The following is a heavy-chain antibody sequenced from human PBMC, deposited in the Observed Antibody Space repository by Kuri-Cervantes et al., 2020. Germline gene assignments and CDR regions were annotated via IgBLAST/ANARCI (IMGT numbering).Heavy chain of an antibody. CDR2: ISYDGSNK. CDR3: AKRAGGDWFDP. J-gene: IGHJ5*02. V-gene: IGHV3-30-3*02. D-gene: IGHD3-10*01. Sequence: GESLKISCAASGCAFSSYAMHWVRQAPGKGLEWVAVISYDGSNKYYADSVKGRFTISRDNSKNTLYLQMNSLRAEDTAVYYCAKRAGGDWFDPWGQGTLVTVSS. CDR1: GCAFSSYA.